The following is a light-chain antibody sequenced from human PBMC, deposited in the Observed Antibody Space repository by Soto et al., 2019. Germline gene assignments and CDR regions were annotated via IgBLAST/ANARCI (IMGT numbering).Light chain of an antibody. V-gene: IGLV2-14*01. CDR2: DVS. Sequence: QSVLTQPASVSGSPGQSITISCTGTSSDVVGYNYVSWYQQYPGKAPKFMIYDVSNRPSGVSTRFSGSKSGNTASLTISGLQAEDEADYYCNSYTTSNTRQIVFGTGTKVTVL. CDR1: SSDVVGYNY. J-gene: IGLJ1*01. CDR3: NSYTTSNTRQIV.